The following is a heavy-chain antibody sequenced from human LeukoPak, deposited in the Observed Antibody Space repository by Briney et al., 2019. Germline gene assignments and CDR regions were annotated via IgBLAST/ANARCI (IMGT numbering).Heavy chain of an antibody. Sequence: SETLSLTCAVYGGSFSGYYWSWIRQPPGKGLEWIGEINHSGSTNYNPSLKSRVTTSVDTSKNQFSLKLSSVTAADTAVYYCARTGDIVVVPAANDAFDIWGQGTMVTVSS. CDR2: INHSGST. J-gene: IGHJ3*02. CDR3: ARTGDIVVVPAANDAFDI. D-gene: IGHD2-2*01. V-gene: IGHV4-34*01. CDR1: GGSFSGYY.